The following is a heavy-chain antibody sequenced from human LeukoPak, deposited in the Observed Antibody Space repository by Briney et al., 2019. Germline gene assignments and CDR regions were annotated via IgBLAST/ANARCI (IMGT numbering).Heavy chain of an antibody. D-gene: IGHD3-10*01. V-gene: IGHV3-30*04. CDR1: GFTFSSYA. CDR3: ARVRHYGSGSYPGY. CDR2: ISYDGSNK. J-gene: IGHJ4*02. Sequence: GGSLRLSCAASGFTFSSYAIHWVRQAPGKGLEWVAVISYDGSNKYYADSVKGRFTISRDNSKNTLYLQMNSLRAEDTAMYYCARVRHYGSGSYPGYWGQGTLVTVSS.